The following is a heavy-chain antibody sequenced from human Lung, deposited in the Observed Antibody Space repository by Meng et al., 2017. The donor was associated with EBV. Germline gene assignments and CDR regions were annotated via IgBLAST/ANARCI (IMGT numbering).Heavy chain of an antibody. CDR2: IYDSGST. CDR3: ARAEITFGGLFVPEPKFDY. V-gene: IGHV4-30-4*01. J-gene: IGHJ4*02. CDR1: GGPISSDGYS. D-gene: IGHD3-16*02. Sequence: LRLAPGQALLKPSQTRSLTCTVSGGPISSDGYSWRWIRQPPGKGLEWIGYIYDSGSTYYNPSLKSRVTISIDTSKNQFSLKLTSVTAADTAVYYGARAEITFGGLFVPEPKFDYWGQGTLVTVSS.